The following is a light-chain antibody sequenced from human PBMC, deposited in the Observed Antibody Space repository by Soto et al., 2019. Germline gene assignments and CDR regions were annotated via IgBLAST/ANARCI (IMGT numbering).Light chain of an antibody. Sequence: DIVMTQSPDSLAVSLGERATLNCRSSQSVLYSSNNKNYLAWYQQKPGQPPKLLIYWASTRESGVPDRFSGSGSGTDFTPTISSLQAEDVAVYYCQQYYSTLTFGGGTKVEIK. V-gene: IGKV4-1*01. CDR1: QSVLYSSNNKNY. CDR2: WAS. J-gene: IGKJ4*01. CDR3: QQYYSTLT.